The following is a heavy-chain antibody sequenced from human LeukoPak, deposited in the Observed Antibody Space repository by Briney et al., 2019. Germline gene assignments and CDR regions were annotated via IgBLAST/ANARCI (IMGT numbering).Heavy chain of an antibody. J-gene: IGHJ4*02. Sequence: SETLSLTCFVSGGSISNGNWCTWVRQPPGKGLEWIGEIYHTGTTNYNASLESRVTISIDEPTNRFSLNLRSVTAADTAVYYCATRSPLVDAILWGQGTLVTVSS. V-gene: IGHV4/OR15-8*02. CDR1: GGSISNGNW. D-gene: IGHD5-12*01. CDR2: IYHTGTT. CDR3: ATRSPLVDAIL.